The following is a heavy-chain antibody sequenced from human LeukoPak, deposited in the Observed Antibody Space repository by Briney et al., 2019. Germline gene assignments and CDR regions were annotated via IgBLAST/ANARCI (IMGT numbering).Heavy chain of an antibody. J-gene: IGHJ4*02. D-gene: IGHD6-19*01. CDR3: AKDSGGWSNDY. CDR1: GFSFSSYG. CDR2: IRSDGKKK. Sequence: GGTLRLSCAAPGFSFSSYGMHWVRQAPGKGLEWVAFIRSDGKKKDYADSVKDRFTVSRDNSQDTMHLQMNSLRGEDTAVYYCAKDSGGWSNDYWGQGTLVTVSS. V-gene: IGHV3-30*02.